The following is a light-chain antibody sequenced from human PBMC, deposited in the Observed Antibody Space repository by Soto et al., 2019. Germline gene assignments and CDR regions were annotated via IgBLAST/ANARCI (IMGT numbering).Light chain of an antibody. V-gene: IGKV1-39*01. CDR3: QQSYSTPRT. J-gene: IGKJ1*01. Sequence: DIQMTQSPSSLSASVGDRVTITCRASQSISSYLNWYQQKPGKAPKLLMYAASSLQSGVPSRFSGSGSGTDFTLTIRSLQPEDCEPYYCQQSYSTPRTFGQGTKVDIK. CDR2: AAS. CDR1: QSISSY.